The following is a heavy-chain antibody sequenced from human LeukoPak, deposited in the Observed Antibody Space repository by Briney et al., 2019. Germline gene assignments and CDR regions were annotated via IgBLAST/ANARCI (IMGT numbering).Heavy chain of an antibody. CDR3: ARSRSGSYYRQVGRYFDY. J-gene: IGHJ4*02. D-gene: IGHD3-10*01. Sequence: PGGSLRLSCAASGFTFSSYDMHWVRQATGKGLEWVSAIGTAGDTYYPGSVKGRFTISRENAKNSLYLQMNSLRAGDTAVYYCARSRSGSYYRQVGRYFDYWGQGTLVTVSS. CDR1: GFTFSSYD. CDR2: IGTAGDT. V-gene: IGHV3-13*01.